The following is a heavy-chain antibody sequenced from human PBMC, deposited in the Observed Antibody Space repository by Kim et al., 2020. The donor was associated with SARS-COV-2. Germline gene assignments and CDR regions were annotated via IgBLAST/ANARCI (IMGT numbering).Heavy chain of an antibody. J-gene: IGHJ6*02. CDR1: GFTFSNAW. Sequence: GGSLRLSCAASGFTFSNAWMSWVRQAPGKGLEWVGRIKSKTDGGTTDYAAPVKGRFTISRDDSKNTLYLQMNSLKTEDTAVYYCTTRYYDILTGYYSPYGMDVWGHGTTVTVSS. CDR2: IKSKTDGGTT. D-gene: IGHD3-9*01. V-gene: IGHV3-15*01. CDR3: TTRYYDILTGYYSPYGMDV.